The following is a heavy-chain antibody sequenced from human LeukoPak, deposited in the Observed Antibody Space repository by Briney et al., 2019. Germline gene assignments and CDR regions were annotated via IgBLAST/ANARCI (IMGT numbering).Heavy chain of an antibody. CDR2: IYYSGST. V-gene: IGHV4-30-4*02. CDR1: GGSISSGDYY. CDR3: ARDRTLYYYDSSGYQEGFDP. Sequence: PSETLSLTCTVSGGSISSGDYYWSWIRQPPGKGLEWIGYIYYSGSTYYNPSLKSRVTISVDTSKNQFSLKLSSVTAADTAVYYCARDRTLYYYDSSGYQEGFDPWGQGTLVTVSS. J-gene: IGHJ5*02. D-gene: IGHD3-22*01.